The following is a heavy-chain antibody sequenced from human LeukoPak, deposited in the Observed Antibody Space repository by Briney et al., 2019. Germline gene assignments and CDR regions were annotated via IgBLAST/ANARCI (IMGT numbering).Heavy chain of an antibody. Sequence: ASVKVSCKASGYTFTGYYMHWVRQAPGQGLEWMGWINPNSGGTNYAQKFQGRVTMTRDTSISTAYMELSRLRSDDTAVYYCARDRRAVAGPPMAYWGQGTLVTVSS. J-gene: IGHJ4*02. CDR1: GYTFTGYY. CDR2: INPNSGGT. V-gene: IGHV1-2*02. D-gene: IGHD6-19*01. CDR3: ARDRRAVAGPPMAY.